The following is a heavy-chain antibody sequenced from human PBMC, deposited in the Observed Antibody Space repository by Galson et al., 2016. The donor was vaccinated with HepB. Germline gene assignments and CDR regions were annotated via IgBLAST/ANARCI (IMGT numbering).Heavy chain of an antibody. V-gene: IGHV3-48*02. CDR2: IGSNRRTI. CDR1: GFTFSSYA. J-gene: IGHJ6*02. Sequence: SLRLSCAASGFTFSSYALNWVRQAPGKGLEWVSYIGSNRRTIYYADSARGRFTISRDNAKNSLYLQMNSLRDEDTAVYYCARDGRRGYDMDVWGQGTTVTVSS. CDR3: ARDGRRGYDMDV.